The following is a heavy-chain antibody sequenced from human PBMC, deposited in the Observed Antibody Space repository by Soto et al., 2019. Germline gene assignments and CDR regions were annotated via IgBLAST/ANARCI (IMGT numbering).Heavy chain of an antibody. CDR3: ARVVIVPAARGHYNYFYMDV. CDR2: IYSSGSP. Sequence: SETLSLTCTVSGGSISGYYWSWIRQPPGKGLEWIGYIYSSGSPNYNPSLKGRAAISVDTSEDQTSLRLSSVTAADTAVYYCARVVIVPAARGHYNYFYMDVWGKGTTVTVSS. D-gene: IGHD2-2*01. V-gene: IGHV4-59*08. CDR1: GGSISGYY. J-gene: IGHJ6*03.